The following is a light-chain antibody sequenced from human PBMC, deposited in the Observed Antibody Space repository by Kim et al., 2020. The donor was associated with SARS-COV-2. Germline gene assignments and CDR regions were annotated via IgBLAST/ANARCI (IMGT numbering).Light chain of an antibody. Sequence: EVVMTQSPATLSVSPGERATLSCRASQSISNNLAWYQQKPGQAPRLLVYGAFTRATGIPARFSGSGSGTEFTLIINSLQSADFAVYYCQQYDNWPLTFGGRTKVDIK. V-gene: IGKV3-15*01. CDR1: QSISNN. CDR2: GAF. CDR3: QQYDNWPLT. J-gene: IGKJ4*01.